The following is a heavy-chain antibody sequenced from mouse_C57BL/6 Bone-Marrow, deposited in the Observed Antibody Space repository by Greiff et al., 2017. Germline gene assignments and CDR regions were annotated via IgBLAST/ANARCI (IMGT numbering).Heavy chain of an antibody. V-gene: IGHV1-64*01. CDR2: IHPNSGST. CDR1: GYTFTSYW. J-gene: IGHJ2*01. CDR3: ARNYYGSSFYFDY. Sequence: QVQLQQPGAELVTPGASVTLSCTASGYTFTSYWMPWVKQRPGQGLEWIGMIHPNSGSTNYNEQFKSKATLTVDKSSSTAYMQLNSLTSEDSAVYYCARNYYGSSFYFDYWGQGTTLTVSS. D-gene: IGHD1-1*01.